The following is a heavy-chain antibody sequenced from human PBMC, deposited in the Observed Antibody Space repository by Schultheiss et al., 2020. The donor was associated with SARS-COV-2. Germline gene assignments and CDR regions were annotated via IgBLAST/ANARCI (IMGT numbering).Heavy chain of an antibody. J-gene: IGHJ2*01. CDR2: INHSGST. V-gene: IGHV4-34*01. Sequence: SETLSLTCAVYGGSFSGYYWSWIRQPPGKGLEWIGEINHSGSTNYNPSLKSRVTISVDTSKNQFSLKLSSVTAADTAVYYCARRSLYGDYVLFDLWGRGTLVTVSS. CDR3: ARRSLYGDYVLFDL. D-gene: IGHD4-17*01. CDR1: GGSFSGYY.